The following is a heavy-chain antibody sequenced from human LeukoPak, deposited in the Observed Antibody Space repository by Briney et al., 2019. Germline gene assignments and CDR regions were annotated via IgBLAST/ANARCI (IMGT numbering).Heavy chain of an antibody. V-gene: IGHV3-23*01. CDR3: AKYFDWLLGAFDI. CDR1: GFTFSSYA. D-gene: IGHD3-9*01. Sequence: PGGSLRLSCAASGFTFSSYAMSWVRQAPGKGLEWVSAISGSGGSTYYADSVKGRFTISRDNSKNTLYLQMNSLRAEGTAVYYCAKYFDWLLGAFDIWGQGTMVTVPS. CDR2: ISGSGGST. J-gene: IGHJ3*02.